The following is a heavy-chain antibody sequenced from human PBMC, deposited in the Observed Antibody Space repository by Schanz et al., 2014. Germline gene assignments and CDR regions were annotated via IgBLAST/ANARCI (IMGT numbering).Heavy chain of an antibody. CDR3: ANDLSANYFDY. CDR2: VSDDGNKK. CDR1: GFTFSGNA. J-gene: IGHJ4*02. V-gene: IGHV3-30*18. Sequence: QVHLMESGGGVVQPGRSLRLSCAASGFTFSGNAMHWVRQAPGKGLEWVAVVSDDGNKKYYADSVKGRFTISRDNSKSTLYLQMIGLRSESTAVYYGANDLSANYFDYWGQGILVTVSS.